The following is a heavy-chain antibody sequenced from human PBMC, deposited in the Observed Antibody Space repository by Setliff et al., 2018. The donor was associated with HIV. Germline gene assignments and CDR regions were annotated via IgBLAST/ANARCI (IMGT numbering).Heavy chain of an antibody. CDR2: INHSGST. CDR1: GGSFSGYS. J-gene: IGHJ4*02. D-gene: IGHD3-3*01. Sequence: SETLSLTCAVSGGSFSGYSWTWIRQPPGKGLEWIGEINHSGSTYYNSSLKSRVTISIDTSKKQFSLWLTSLTAADMAIYYCVATSASYGVVYWGQGTLVTVSS. CDR3: VATSASYGVVY. V-gene: IGHV4-34*01.